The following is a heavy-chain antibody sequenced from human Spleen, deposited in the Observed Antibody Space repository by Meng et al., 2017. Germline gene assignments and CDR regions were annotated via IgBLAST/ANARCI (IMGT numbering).Heavy chain of an antibody. J-gene: IGHJ3*02. CDR1: GASISSGSYY. CDR2: IYYSGST. D-gene: IGHD4-17*01. CDR3: AREGAYGDYSQYAFDI. Sequence: SETLSLTCTVSGASISSGSYYWSWIRQPPGKGLEWIGYIYYSGSTNYNPSLKSRVTISVDTSKNQFSLKLSSVTAADTAVYYCAREGAYGDYSQYAFDIWGQGTMVTVSS. V-gene: IGHV4-61*01.